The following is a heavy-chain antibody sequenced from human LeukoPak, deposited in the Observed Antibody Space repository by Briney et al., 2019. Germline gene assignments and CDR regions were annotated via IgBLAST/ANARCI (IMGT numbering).Heavy chain of an antibody. J-gene: IGHJ6*03. CDR3: ARGRAEGYYYYYMDV. Sequence: ASVKVSCKASGYTFTSYDINWVRQATGQGLEWMGWMNPNSGNTGYAQKFQGRVTITRNTSISTAYMELSSLRSEDTAVYYCARGRAEGYYYYYMDVWGKGTTVTVSS. CDR2: MNPNSGNT. D-gene: IGHD6-13*01. V-gene: IGHV1-8*03. CDR1: GYTFTSYD.